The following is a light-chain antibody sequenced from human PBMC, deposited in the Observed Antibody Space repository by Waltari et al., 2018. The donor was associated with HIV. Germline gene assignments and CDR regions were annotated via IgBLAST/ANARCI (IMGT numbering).Light chain of an antibody. V-gene: IGKV3-11*01. J-gene: IGKJ2*01. CDR1: QSVRSY. CDR3: QQRSNWPPGGAYT. CDR2: DAS. Sequence: EIVLTQSPAPLSLSPGDRATLSCRASQSVRSYLAWYQQKPGQAPRLLIYDASDRATGTPARFSGSGSGTDFTLTISSLEPEDFAVYYCQQRSNWPPGGAYTFGQGTKLEIK.